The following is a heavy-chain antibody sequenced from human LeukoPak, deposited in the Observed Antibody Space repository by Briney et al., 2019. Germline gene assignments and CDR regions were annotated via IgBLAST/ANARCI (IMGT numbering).Heavy chain of an antibody. Sequence: GGSLRLSCAASGITFSSCEMNWVRQAPGKGLEWVGRIKSKTDGGTTEYAAPVKGRFTISKDDSKNTLYLQMNSLKTEDTAVYYCTTVPYYYDNSGYYHGVFDYWGQGTLVTVSS. CDR2: IKSKTDGGTT. J-gene: IGHJ4*02. CDR3: TTVPYYYDNSGYYHGVFDY. V-gene: IGHV3-15*01. CDR1: GITFSSCE. D-gene: IGHD3-22*01.